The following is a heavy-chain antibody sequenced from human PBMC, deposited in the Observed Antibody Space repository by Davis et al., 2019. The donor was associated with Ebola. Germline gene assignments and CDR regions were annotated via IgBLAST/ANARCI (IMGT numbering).Heavy chain of an antibody. CDR1: GFTFSGYW. V-gene: IGHV3-30-3*01. CDR2: ISYDGSNK. CDR3: ARARDTAMPG. Sequence: GESLKISCAASGFTFSGYWMTWVRQAPGKGLEWVAVISYDGSNKYYADSVKGRFTISRDNSKNTLYLQMNSLRAEDTAVYYCARARDTAMPGGGQGTLVTVSS. J-gene: IGHJ4*02. D-gene: IGHD5-18*01.